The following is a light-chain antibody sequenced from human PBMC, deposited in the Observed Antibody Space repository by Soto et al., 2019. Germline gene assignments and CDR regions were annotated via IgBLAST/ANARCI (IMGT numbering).Light chain of an antibody. CDR1: QDIANY. J-gene: IGKJ4*01. CDR3: QQYDNLPLT. Sequence: DIQMTQSPSSLSASVGDRVTITCQASQDIANYLNWYQQKAGRAPKFLIYDASNLETGVPSRFSGSGSGTDFTLTISSLQPEDSATYYCQQYDNLPLTFGGGTKGEIK. V-gene: IGKV1-33*01. CDR2: DAS.